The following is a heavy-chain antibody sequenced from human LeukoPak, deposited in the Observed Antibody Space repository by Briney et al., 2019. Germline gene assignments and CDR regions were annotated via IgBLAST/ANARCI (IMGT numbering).Heavy chain of an antibody. CDR2: INPNSGNT. CDR1: GYTFTSYD. Sequence: ASVKVSCKASGYTFTSYDINWVRQATGQGLEWMGWINPNSGNTGYAQKFQGRVTMTRNTSISTAYMELSSLRSEDTALYYCASANYDSSGYYFVGYWGQGTLVTVSS. D-gene: IGHD3-22*01. V-gene: IGHV1-8*01. CDR3: ASANYDSSGYYFVGY. J-gene: IGHJ4*02.